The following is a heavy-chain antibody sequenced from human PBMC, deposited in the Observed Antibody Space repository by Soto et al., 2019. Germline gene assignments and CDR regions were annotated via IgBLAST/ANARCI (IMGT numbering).Heavy chain of an antibody. V-gene: IGHV3-66*01. CDR1: GFAGSRNY. CDR2: IYSGGTT. Sequence: GGSLRLSCAAAGFAGSRNYMSWVRQAPGKGVEWVSVIYSGGTTYYADSVKGRFTISRDNSKNTLYLQMNSLRAEDTAVYYCAEAMVWRSWGKDTMVTVSS. J-gene: IGHJ3*01. D-gene: IGHD3-16*01. CDR3: AEAMVWRS.